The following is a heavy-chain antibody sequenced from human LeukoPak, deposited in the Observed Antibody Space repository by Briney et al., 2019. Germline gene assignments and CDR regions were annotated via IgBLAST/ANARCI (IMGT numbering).Heavy chain of an antibody. J-gene: IGHJ5*02. CDR1: GDSISGSSYY. V-gene: IGHV4-39*01. CDR2: IYYSGST. Sequence: SETLSLTCSVSGDSISGSSYYWGWIRQPPGKGLEWIGSIYYSGSTYYNPSLKSRVTISVDTSKNQFSLKLSSVTAADTAVYYCASPRGGYSYGLSNWFDPWGQGTLVTVSS. D-gene: IGHD5-18*01. CDR3: ASPRGGYSYGLSNWFDP.